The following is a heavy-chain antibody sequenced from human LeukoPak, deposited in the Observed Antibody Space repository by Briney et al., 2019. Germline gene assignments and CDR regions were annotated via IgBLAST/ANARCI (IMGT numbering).Heavy chain of an antibody. CDR2: ISRSGAYA. Sequence: GMSLRLSCAASGFTFQSFDMSWVRQAPGKGLEWVSSISRSGAYAHYADSVKGRFTISRDNSNSTLFLQMNSLRGDDTAVYYCVRGASHLAYWGQGTLVTASS. D-gene: IGHD4/OR15-4a*01. V-gene: IGHV3-23*01. J-gene: IGHJ4*02. CDR3: VRGASHLAY. CDR1: GFTFQSFD.